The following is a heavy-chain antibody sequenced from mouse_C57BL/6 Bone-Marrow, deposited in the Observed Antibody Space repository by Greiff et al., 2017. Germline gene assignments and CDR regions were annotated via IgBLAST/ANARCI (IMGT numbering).Heavy chain of an antibody. CDR3: ARGNLLLREEDY. CDR1: GYTFTSYW. J-gene: IGHJ2*01. Sequence: QVHVKQSGAELAKPGASVKLSCKASGYTFTSYWMHWVKQRPGQGLEWIGYINPSSGYTKYNQKFKDKATLTADKSSSTAYMQLSSLTYEDSAVYYCARGNLLLREEDYWGQGTTLTVSS. D-gene: IGHD1-1*01. CDR2: INPSSGYT. V-gene: IGHV1-7*01.